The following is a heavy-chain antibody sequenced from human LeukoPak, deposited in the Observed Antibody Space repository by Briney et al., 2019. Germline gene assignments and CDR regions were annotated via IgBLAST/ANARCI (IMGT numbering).Heavy chain of an antibody. Sequence: KPSETLSLTCTVSGGSISSYYWSWIRQPPGKGLEWIGYIYYSGSTNYNPSLKSRVTISLDTSKNQFSLRLSSVTAADTAVYYCARDVDYGGKFDYWGQGTLVTVSS. V-gene: IGHV4-59*12. D-gene: IGHD4-23*01. J-gene: IGHJ4*02. CDR3: ARDVDYGGKFDY. CDR2: IYYSGST. CDR1: GGSISSYY.